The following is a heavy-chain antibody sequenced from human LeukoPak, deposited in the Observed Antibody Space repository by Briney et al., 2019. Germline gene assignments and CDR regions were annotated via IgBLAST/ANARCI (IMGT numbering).Heavy chain of an antibody. CDR2: IGVNTDRT. J-gene: IGHJ1*01. Sequence: GGSLRLSCAASGSTFSNYAMIWVRQAPGKGLGWVSAIGVNTDRTYYADAVRGRFTISRDYSQNTLSLQMSSLRAEDTAVYYCAKGHGDHIPAEYLEHWGQGTLVTVSS. D-gene: IGHD4-17*01. CDR1: GSTFSNYA. V-gene: IGHV3-23*01. CDR3: AKGHGDHIPAEYLEH.